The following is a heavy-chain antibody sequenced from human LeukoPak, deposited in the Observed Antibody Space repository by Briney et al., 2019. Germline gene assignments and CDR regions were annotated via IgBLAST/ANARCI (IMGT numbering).Heavy chain of an antibody. J-gene: IGHJ6*02. CDR1: GYSFTGYY. CDR3: AKDLSYYGSESFSVDV. Sequence: ASVKVSCKTSGYSFTGYYMHWVRQAPGQGLEWMGWINPNNGGTNYAQKFQGRVTMTRDTSITTAYMELSRLRSDDTAVYYCAKDLSYYGSESFSVDVWGQGTTVTVSS. D-gene: IGHD3-10*01. V-gene: IGHV1-2*02. CDR2: INPNNGGT.